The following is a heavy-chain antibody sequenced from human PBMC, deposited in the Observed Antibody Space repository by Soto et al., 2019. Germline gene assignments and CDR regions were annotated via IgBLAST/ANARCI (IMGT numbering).Heavy chain of an antibody. D-gene: IGHD2-15*01. CDR2: VSASGDPT. V-gene: IGHV3-23*01. CDR3: AKHAKYCSGGICSFPYFFDY. J-gene: IGHJ4*02. Sequence: GESLKISCPASGFAFSSCAMSWVRQAPGKGPEWVSGVSASGDPTDYADSVKGRFTISRDNSRNTLYLQMNSLRVEDTAVYYCAKHAKYCSGGICSFPYFFDYWGQGTLVTVSS. CDR1: GFAFSSCA.